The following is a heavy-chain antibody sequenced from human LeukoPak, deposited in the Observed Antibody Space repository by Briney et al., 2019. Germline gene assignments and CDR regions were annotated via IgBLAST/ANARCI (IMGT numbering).Heavy chain of an antibody. CDR2: IIPIFGTA. J-gene: IGHJ4*02. Sequence: GASVKVSCKASGGTFSSYAISWVRQAPGQGLEWMGGIIPIFGTANYAQKFQGRVTITADESTSTAYMELSSLRSEDTAVYYCARAPPERIAAEYYFDYWGQGTLVTVSS. V-gene: IGHV1-69*13. D-gene: IGHD6-13*01. CDR3: ARAPPERIAAEYYFDY. CDR1: GGTFSSYA.